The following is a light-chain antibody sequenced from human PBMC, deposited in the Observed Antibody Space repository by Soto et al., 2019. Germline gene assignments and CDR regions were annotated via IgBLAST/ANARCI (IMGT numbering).Light chain of an antibody. Sequence: QSALTQPRSVSGSPGQSVTISCTGTSSDVGGYNYVSWYQQHPGKAPKLMIYDVSKRPSGVPDRFSGSKSGNTASLTISGLQAEDEADYYCCSYAGSYTFFYVFGTGTKGTVL. CDR1: SSDVGGYNY. J-gene: IGLJ1*01. CDR3: CSYAGSYTFFYV. V-gene: IGLV2-11*01. CDR2: DVS.